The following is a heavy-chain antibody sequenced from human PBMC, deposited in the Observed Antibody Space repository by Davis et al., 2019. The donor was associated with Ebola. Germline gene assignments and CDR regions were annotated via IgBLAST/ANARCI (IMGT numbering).Heavy chain of an antibody. Sequence: GGSLRLSCAVSGFTFSDHYMDWVRRAPGKGLEWVSTIGLSADTYYADSVKGRFTISRDNAKNSLYLQINSLRAEDTAVYYCARDPFYSNPGNYWGQGTLVTVSS. CDR2: IGLSADT. CDR1: GFTFSDHY. CDR3: ARDPFYSNPGNY. V-gene: IGHV3-69-1*01. D-gene: IGHD4-11*01. J-gene: IGHJ4*02.